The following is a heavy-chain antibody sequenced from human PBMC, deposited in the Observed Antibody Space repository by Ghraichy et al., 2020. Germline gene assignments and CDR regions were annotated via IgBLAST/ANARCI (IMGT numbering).Heavy chain of an antibody. Sequence: ASVKVSCKASGYSFTSYGIYWVRQAPGQGLEWMGWISTNKGDTDYAQKWQGRVTMTTDTSTTTAYMELRNLNSDDTAIYYCARDPPSFCTSNSCSEEAVDFYYGLDVWGQGTTVTVSS. CDR1: GYSFTSYG. CDR2: ISTNKGDT. CDR3: ARDPPSFCTSNSCSEEAVDFYYGLDV. J-gene: IGHJ6*02. D-gene: IGHD2-2*01. V-gene: IGHV1-18*04.